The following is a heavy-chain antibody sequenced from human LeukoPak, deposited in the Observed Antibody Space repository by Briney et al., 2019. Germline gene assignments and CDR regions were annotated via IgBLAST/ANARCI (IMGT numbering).Heavy chain of an antibody. CDR1: GGSISSYY. V-gene: IGHV4-59*08. CDR2: FYYSGST. J-gene: IGHJ4*02. D-gene: IGHD6-13*01. Sequence: SETLSLTCTVSGGSISSYYWGWIRQPPGKGLEWIGNFYYSGSTYCNPSLESRVTISEDTSKNQFSLNLSSVTAADTAVYYCASGSIGAGNFDYWGQGTLVTVSS. CDR3: ASGSIGAGNFDY.